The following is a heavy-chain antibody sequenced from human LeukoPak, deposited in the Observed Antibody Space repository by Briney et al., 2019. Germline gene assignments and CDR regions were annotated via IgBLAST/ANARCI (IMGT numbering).Heavy chain of an antibody. D-gene: IGHD6-19*01. CDR1: GYTFTSYY. J-gene: IGHJ6*04. Sequence: GASVKVSCKASGYTFTSYYMHWVRQAPGQGLEWMGIINPSGGSTSYAQKFQGRVTMTRDTSTSTVYMELSSLRSEDTAVYYCARVYGVAGHRDTFYGMDVWGKGTTVTASS. V-gene: IGHV1-46*01. CDR3: ARVYGVAGHRDTFYGMDV. CDR2: INPSGGST.